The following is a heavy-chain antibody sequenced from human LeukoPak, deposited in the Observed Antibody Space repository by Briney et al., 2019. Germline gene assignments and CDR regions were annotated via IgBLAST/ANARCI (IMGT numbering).Heavy chain of an antibody. CDR2: IKQDGNEK. CDR1: GFTFRNYG. J-gene: IGHJ5*02. Sequence: GGSLRLSCAASGFTFRNYGMHWVRQAPGKGLEWVANIKQDGNEKYYADSVKGRFTISRDNAKKSLYLQMYSLRAEDTAVYYCARDAEVGTLFGVLSRYIWFDPWGQGALVTVSS. CDR3: ARDAEVGTLFGVLSRYIWFDP. D-gene: IGHD3-3*01. V-gene: IGHV3-7*01.